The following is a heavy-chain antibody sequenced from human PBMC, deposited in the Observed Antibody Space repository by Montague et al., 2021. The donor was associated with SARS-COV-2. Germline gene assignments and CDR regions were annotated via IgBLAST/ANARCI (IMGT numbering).Heavy chain of an antibody. Sequence: SLRLSCAASGFTFSSYSMNWVRQAPGKGLEWVSSISSSSSYIYYADSVKGRFTISRDNAKNSLYLQMNSLRAEDTAVYYCARDWITMLHYYGMDVWGQGTTVTVSS. CDR2: ISSSSSYI. J-gene: IGHJ6*02. D-gene: IGHD3-10*01. CDR1: GFTFSSYS. V-gene: IGHV3-21*01. CDR3: ARDWITMLHYYGMDV.